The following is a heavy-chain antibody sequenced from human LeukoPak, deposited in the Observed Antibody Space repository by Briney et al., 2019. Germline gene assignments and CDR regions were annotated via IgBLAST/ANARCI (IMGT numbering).Heavy chain of an antibody. Sequence: ASVKVSCKASGYTFISYYMHWVRQAPGRGLEWMGIINPSGGSTSNAQRFQDRVTMTRDTSTSTVYMELSNLRSEDTAVYFCAREGGVLWFGELGYWGQGTLVTVSS. CDR1: GYTFISYY. J-gene: IGHJ4*02. CDR2: INPSGGST. V-gene: IGHV1-46*01. CDR3: AREGGVLWFGELGY. D-gene: IGHD3-10*01.